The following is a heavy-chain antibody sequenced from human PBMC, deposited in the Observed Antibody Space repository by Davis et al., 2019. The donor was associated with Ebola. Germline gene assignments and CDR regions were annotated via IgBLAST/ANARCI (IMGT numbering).Heavy chain of an antibody. CDR1: GFTFSSYS. D-gene: IGHD4-17*01. J-gene: IGHJ2*01. CDR2: ISSSSSTI. Sequence: GESLKISCAASGFTFSSYSMNWVRQAPGKGLEWVSYISSSSSTIYYADSVKGRFTISRDNAKNSLYLQMNSLRDEDTAVYYCARVFGDYVESDWYFDLWGRGTLVTVSS. CDR3: ARVFGDYVESDWYFDL. V-gene: IGHV3-48*02.